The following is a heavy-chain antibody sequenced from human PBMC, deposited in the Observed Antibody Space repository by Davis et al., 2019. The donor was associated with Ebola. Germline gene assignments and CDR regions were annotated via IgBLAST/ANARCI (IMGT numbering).Heavy chain of an antibody. V-gene: IGHV1-46*01. J-gene: IGHJ5*02. CDR3: ARGAAGYSYGSGWFDP. Sequence: ASVNVSCKASGYTFTSYYMHWVRQAPGQGLEWMGIINPSGGSTSYAQKFQGRVTMTRDTSTSTVYMELSSLRSEDTAVYYCARGAAGYSYGSGWFDPWGQGTLVTVSS. CDR1: GYTFTSYY. CDR2: INPSGGST. D-gene: IGHD5-18*01.